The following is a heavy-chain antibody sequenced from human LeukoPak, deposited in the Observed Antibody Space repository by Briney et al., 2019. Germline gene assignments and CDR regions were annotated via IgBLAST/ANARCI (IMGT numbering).Heavy chain of an antibody. Sequence: SVKVSCKASGGTFSSYAISWVRQAPGQGLEWMGRIIPILGIANYAQKFQGRVTITADKSTSTAYMELSSLTSEDTAVYYCASTYYDFWSGYYFFDYWGQGTLVTVSS. J-gene: IGHJ4*02. CDR1: GGTFSSYA. D-gene: IGHD3-3*01. V-gene: IGHV1-69*04. CDR2: IIPILGIA. CDR3: ASTYYDFWSGYYFFDY.